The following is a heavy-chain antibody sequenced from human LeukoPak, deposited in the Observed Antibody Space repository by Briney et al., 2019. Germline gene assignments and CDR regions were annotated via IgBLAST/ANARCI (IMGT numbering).Heavy chain of an antibody. CDR2: INWSGVIT. Sequence: GGSLRLSCAASGFTFDDYGMNRVRQVPGKGLEWVSGINWSGVITDYADSVRGRFTISRDNAKSSLYLQMNSLRAEGTALYYCARDQGQGVDFFDFWGQGVLVTVSS. CDR1: GFTFDDYG. CDR3: ARDQGQGVDFFDF. D-gene: IGHD2-15*01. V-gene: IGHV3-20*04. J-gene: IGHJ4*02.